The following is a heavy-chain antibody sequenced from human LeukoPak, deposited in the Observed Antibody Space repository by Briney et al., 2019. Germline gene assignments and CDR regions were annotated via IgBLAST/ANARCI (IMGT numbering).Heavy chain of an antibody. J-gene: IGHJ6*02. Sequence: SETLSLTCTVSGGCISSYYWSWIRQPPGKGLEWIGYIYYSGSTNYNPSLKSRVTISVDTSKNQFSLKLSSVTAADTAVYYCASSGYSGYDMGYYYGMDVWGQGTTVTVSS. CDR3: ASSGYSGYDMGYYYGMDV. CDR2: IYYSGST. D-gene: IGHD5-12*01. V-gene: IGHV4-59*01. CDR1: GGCISSYY.